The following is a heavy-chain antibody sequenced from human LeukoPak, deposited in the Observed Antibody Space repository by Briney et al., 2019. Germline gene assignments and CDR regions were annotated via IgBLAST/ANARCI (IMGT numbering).Heavy chain of an antibody. D-gene: IGHD1-26*01. J-gene: IGHJ4*02. CDR3: VTELSGSFPT. Sequence: GWSLTLSCPASGFTLSNAWMNWVRQAPGKGLEWVGLIKRKTNDETRDYAAPVKGRFTISRDDSDNTLYLQRNSLKNEDTAVYYCVTELSGSFPTWGQGTLVTVSS. CDR1: GFTLSNAW. CDR2: IKRKTNDETR. V-gene: IGHV3-15*01.